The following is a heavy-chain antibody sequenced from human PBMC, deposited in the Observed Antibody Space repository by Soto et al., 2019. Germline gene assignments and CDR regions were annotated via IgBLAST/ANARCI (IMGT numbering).Heavy chain of an antibody. J-gene: IGHJ6*02. D-gene: IGHD2-2*01. Sequence: PVGSLRLSCTASGFTFGDYAMSWFRQAPGKGLEWVGFIRSKAYGGTTEYAASVKGRFTISRDDSKSIAYLQMNSLKTEDTAVYYCTRDMLYCSSTSCYQGAYYYYGMDVWGQGTTVTVSS. V-gene: IGHV3-49*03. CDR3: TRDMLYCSSTSCYQGAYYYYGMDV. CDR2: IRSKAYGGTT. CDR1: GFTFGDYA.